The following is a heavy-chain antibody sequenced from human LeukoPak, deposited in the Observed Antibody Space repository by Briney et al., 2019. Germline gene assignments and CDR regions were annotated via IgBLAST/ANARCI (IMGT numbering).Heavy chain of an antibody. CDR3: ARADSRYPTARN. D-gene: IGHD3-22*01. CDR2: IYYSGST. Sequence: PSETLTLTCTVSGGSISSGGYYWSWIRQHPGKGLEWIGYIYYSGSTYYNPSLKSRVTISVDTSKNQFSLKLSSVTAADTAVYYCARADSRYPTARNWGQGTLVTVSS. V-gene: IGHV4-31*03. CDR1: GGSISSGGYY. J-gene: IGHJ4*02.